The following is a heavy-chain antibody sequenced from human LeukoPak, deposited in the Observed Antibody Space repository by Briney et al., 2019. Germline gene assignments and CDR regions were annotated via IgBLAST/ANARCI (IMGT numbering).Heavy chain of an antibody. Sequence: GSLRLSCAASGFTFSSYGMHWVRQAPGKGLEWVAFIRYDGSNKYYADSVKGRFTISRDNSKNTLYLQMNSLRAEDTAVYYCAKDLAGEERWLQLVGAFDIWGQGTMVTVSS. V-gene: IGHV3-30*02. CDR1: GFTFSSYG. J-gene: IGHJ3*02. CDR3: AKDLAGEERWLQLVGAFDI. D-gene: IGHD5-24*01. CDR2: IRYDGSNK.